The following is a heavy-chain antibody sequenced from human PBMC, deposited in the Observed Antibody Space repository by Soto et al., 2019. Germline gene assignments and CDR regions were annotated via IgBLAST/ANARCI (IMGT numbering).Heavy chain of an antibody. CDR3: ARDILSGGAYPDS. J-gene: IGHJ5*01. CDR1: GFTFSSYT. CDR2: ISSGSSYI. V-gene: IGHV3-21*01. D-gene: IGHD3-10*01. Sequence: GGSLRLSCAASGFTFSSYTMNWVRQAPGKGLEWISSISSGSSYIYYAGSVKGRFTISRDNAKNSLFLQMNSLRADDTAVYYCARDILSGGAYPDSWGQGTKVTSPQ.